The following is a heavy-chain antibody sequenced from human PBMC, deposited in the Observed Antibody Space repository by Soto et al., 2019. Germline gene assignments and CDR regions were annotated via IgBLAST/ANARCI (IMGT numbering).Heavy chain of an antibody. J-gene: IGHJ6*03. CDR2: IYPGDSDT. Sequence: PGESLKISCKGSGYSFTSYWIGWVRQMPGKGLEWMGIIYPGDSDTRYSPSFQGQVTISADKSISTAYLQWSSLKASDTAMYYCARLSRGGYDAPGYYYYYYMDVWGKGTTVTVSS. D-gene: IGHD5-12*01. V-gene: IGHV5-51*01. CDR3: ARLSRGGYDAPGYYYYYYMDV. CDR1: GYSFTSYW.